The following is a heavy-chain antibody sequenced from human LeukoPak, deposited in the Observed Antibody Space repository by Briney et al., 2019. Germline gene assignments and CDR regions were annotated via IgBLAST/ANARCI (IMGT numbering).Heavy chain of an antibody. CDR3: VRDGYYHDSSGFFHHFDY. CDR2: ISSSSTYM. V-gene: IGHV3-21*01. CDR1: GFTFSSYY. D-gene: IGHD3-22*01. J-gene: IGHJ4*02. Sequence: PGGSLRLSCAASGFTFSSYYMSWVRQAPGKGLEWVSSISSSSTYMFYADSVRGRFTISRDNAKSSLYLQMDSLRAEDTAVYYCVRDGYYHDSSGFFHHFDYWGQGTLVAVSS.